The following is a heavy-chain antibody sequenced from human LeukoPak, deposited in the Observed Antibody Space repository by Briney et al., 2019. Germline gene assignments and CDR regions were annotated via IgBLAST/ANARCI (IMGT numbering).Heavy chain of an antibody. CDR1: GGTFSSYA. CDR2: IIPIFGTA. D-gene: IGHD3-22*01. V-gene: IGHV1-69*13. Sequence: SVKVSCKASGGTFSSYAISWVRQAPGQGLEWMGGIIPIFGTANYAQKFQGRVTITADDSTSTAYMELSSLRSEDTAVYYCARVITYYYDSSGYDDAFDIWGQGTMVTVSS. CDR3: ARVITYYYDSSGYDDAFDI. J-gene: IGHJ3*02.